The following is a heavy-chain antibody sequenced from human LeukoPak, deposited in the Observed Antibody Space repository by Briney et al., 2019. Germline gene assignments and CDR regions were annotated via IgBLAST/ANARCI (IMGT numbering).Heavy chain of an antibody. CDR1: GYTFTGYY. D-gene: IGHD3-16*02. J-gene: IGHJ4*02. V-gene: IGHV1-2*02. CDR3: AREEIYDYVWGSYRVLDY. Sequence: GASVKVSCKASGYTFTGYYMHWVRQAPGQGLEWMGWINPNSGGTNYAQKFQGRVTMTRDTSISTAYMELSRLRSDDTAVYYCAREEIYDYVWGSYRVLDYWGQGTLVTVSS. CDR2: INPNSGGT.